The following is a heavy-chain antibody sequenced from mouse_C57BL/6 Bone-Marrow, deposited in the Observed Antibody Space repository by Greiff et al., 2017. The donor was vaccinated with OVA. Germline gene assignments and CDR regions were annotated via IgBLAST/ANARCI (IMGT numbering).Heavy chain of an antibody. CDR1: GYTFTSYW. CDR2: INPSSGYT. J-gene: IGHJ2*01. CDR3: ARERVVLRLYFDY. Sequence: QVQLQQSGAELAKPGASVKLSCKASGYTFTSYWMHWVKQRPGQGLEWIGYINPSSGYTKYNQKFKDKATVTADKSSSTAYMQLSSLTYGDSAVYYCARERVVLRLYFDYWGQGTTLTVSS. D-gene: IGHD1-1*01. V-gene: IGHV1-7*01.